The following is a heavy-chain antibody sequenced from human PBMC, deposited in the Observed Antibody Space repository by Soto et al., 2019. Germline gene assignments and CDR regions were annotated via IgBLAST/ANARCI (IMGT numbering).Heavy chain of an antibody. CDR3: ARDGMTTGDS. Sequence: PSETLSLTCIVSGVSVRSYTWSWVRQPANKGLEWIGRVFSSVSATYSPSLKSRVSISMDTAENRISLRLDSVTAADAGVYFCARDGMTTGDSWGPGTLVTVSS. J-gene: IGHJ4*02. D-gene: IGHD3-9*01. CDR1: GVSVRSYT. CDR2: VFSSVSA. V-gene: IGHV4-4*07.